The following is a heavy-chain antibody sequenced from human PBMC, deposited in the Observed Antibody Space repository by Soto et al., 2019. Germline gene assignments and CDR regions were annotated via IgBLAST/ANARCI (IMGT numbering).Heavy chain of an antibody. Sequence: WGSLRLSCSASGFTFSSYWMSWGRQAPGKGLEWVANIKQDGSEKYYVDSVKGRFTISRDNAKNSLYLQMNSLRAEDTAVYYCARRPRSSSWYGVSDYWGQGTLVTVSS. CDR3: ARRPRSSSWYGVSDY. CDR1: GFTFSSYW. J-gene: IGHJ4*02. D-gene: IGHD6-13*01. V-gene: IGHV3-7*03. CDR2: IKQDGSEK.